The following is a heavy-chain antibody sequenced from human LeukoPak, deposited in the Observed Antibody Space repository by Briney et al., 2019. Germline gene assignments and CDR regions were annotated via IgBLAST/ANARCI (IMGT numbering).Heavy chain of an antibody. CDR3: ARLKGTYDYVWGSYRYDRPFDY. V-gene: IGHV4-34*01. D-gene: IGHD3-16*02. J-gene: IGHJ4*02. CDR1: GGSFSGYY. Sequence: KSSETLSLTCAVYGGSFSGYYWSWIRQPPGKGLEWIGEINHSGSTNYNPSLKSRVTISVDTSKNQFSLKLGSVTAADTAVYYCARLKGTYDYVWGSYRYDRPFDYWGQGTLVTVSS. CDR2: INHSGST.